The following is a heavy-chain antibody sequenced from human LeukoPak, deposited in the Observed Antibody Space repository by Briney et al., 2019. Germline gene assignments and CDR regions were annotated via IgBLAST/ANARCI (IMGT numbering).Heavy chain of an antibody. V-gene: IGHV3-23*01. CDR3: VRGYSFGPYGMDV. Sequence: GGSLRLSCAASGFTFINYAMNWVRQAPGKGLEWVSAISGSGVSTYYADSVKGRFTISRDNSKNTLYLQMSSLRAEDTAVYFCVRGYSFGPYGMDVWGQGTTVTVSS. D-gene: IGHD2-15*01. J-gene: IGHJ6*02. CDR2: ISGSGVST. CDR1: GFTFINYA.